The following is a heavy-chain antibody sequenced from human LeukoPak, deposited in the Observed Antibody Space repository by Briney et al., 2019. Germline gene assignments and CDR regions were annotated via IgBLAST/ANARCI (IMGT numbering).Heavy chain of an antibody. D-gene: IGHD3-10*01. V-gene: IGHV4-34*01. CDR3: AGGWGPMVRALSPFDY. CDR1: GFTVTSNY. CDR2: INHSGST. J-gene: IGHJ4*02. Sequence: PGGSLRLSCAASGFTVTSNYMNWVRQPPGKGLEWIGEINHSGSTNYNPSLKSRVTISVDTSKNQFSLKLSSVTAADTAVYYCAGGWGPMVRALSPFDYWGQGTLVTVSS.